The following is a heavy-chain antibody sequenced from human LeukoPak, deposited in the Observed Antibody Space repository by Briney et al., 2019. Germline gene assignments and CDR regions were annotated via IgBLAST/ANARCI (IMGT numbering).Heavy chain of an antibody. CDR3: ARGPYYYYDSSGYNPYYFVY. CDR1: GFTFDDYG. V-gene: IGHV3-20*04. Sequence: PGGSLRLSCAASGFTFDDYGMSWVRQAPGKGLEWVSGINWNGGSTGYADSVKGRFTISRDNAKNSLYLQMNSLRAEDTALYYCARGPYYYYDSSGYNPYYFVYWGQGTLVTVSS. D-gene: IGHD3-22*01. J-gene: IGHJ4*02. CDR2: INWNGGST.